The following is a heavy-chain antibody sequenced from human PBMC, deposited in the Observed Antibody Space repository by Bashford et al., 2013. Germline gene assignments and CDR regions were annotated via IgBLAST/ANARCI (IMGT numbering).Heavy chain of an antibody. CDR1: GGTFSSYA. J-gene: IGHJ6*02. Sequence: SVKVSCKASGGTFSSYAISWVRQAPGQGLEWMGGIIPIFGTANYAQKFQGRVTMTRNTSISTAYMELSSLRSEDTAVYYCTKDVQPGGADVWGPGTTVTVSS. CDR3: TKDVQPGGADV. CDR2: IIPIFGTA. D-gene: IGHD3-10*01. V-gene: IGHV1-69*05.